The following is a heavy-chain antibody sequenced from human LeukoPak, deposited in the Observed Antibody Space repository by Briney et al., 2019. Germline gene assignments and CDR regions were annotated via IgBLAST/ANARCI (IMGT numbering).Heavy chain of an antibody. V-gene: IGHV3-23*01. D-gene: IGHD2-15*01. J-gene: IGHJ6*02. CDR2: ISGSGGST. CDR1: GFTFSSYA. Sequence: GSLRLSCAASGFTFSSYAMSWVRQAPGKGLEWVSAISGSGGSTYYADSVKGRFTISRDNSKNTLYLQMNSLRAEDTAVYYCTKDLGGSRYRDYCYYGMDVWGQGTTVTVSS. CDR3: TKDLGGSRYRDYCYYGMDV.